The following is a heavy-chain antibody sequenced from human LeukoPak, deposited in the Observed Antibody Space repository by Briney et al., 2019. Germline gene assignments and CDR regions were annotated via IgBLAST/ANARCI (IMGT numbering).Heavy chain of an antibody. Sequence: GGSLRLSCAASGFTFSSYGMHWVRQAPGKGLEWVGVISYDGSNEDYTDSVKGRFSISRDNSKDTLYLLMNSLRAEDTAVYYCAKEGYYGSGSFPDYWGQGTLVTVSS. D-gene: IGHD3-10*01. V-gene: IGHV3-30*18. J-gene: IGHJ4*02. CDR2: ISYDGSNE. CDR1: GFTFSSYG. CDR3: AKEGYYGSGSFPDY.